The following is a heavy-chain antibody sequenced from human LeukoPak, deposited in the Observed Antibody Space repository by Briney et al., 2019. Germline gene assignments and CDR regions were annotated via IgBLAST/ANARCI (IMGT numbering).Heavy chain of an antibody. Sequence: GGSLRLSCAASGFTFSGSAMHWVRQASGKGLEWVGRIRSKANNYATAYAASVKGRFTISRDDSKNTAYLQMNSLQNEDTAVYYCSSGYDTHPAWGQGTLVTVSS. CDR2: IRSKANNYAT. CDR1: GFTFSGSA. V-gene: IGHV3-73*01. D-gene: IGHD2-2*01. J-gene: IGHJ4*02. CDR3: SSGYDTHPA.